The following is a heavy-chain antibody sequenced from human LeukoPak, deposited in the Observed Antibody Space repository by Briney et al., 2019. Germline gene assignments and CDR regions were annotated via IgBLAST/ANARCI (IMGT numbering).Heavy chain of an antibody. D-gene: IGHD3-22*01. CDR3: AISSGYYQYGDFQH. V-gene: IGHV1-69*05. CDR1: GGTFSSYA. CDR2: IIPIFGTA. Sequence: ASVKVSCKASGGTFSSYAISWVRQAPGQGLEWMGRIIPIFGTANYAQKFQGRVTITTDESTSTAYMELSSLGSEDTAVYYCAISSGYYQYGDFQHWGQGTLVTVSS. J-gene: IGHJ1*01.